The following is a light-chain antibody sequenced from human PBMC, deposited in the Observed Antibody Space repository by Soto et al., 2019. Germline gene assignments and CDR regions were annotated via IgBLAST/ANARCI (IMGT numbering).Light chain of an antibody. Sequence: EIVLTQSPATLSLSPGERATLSRRASQSVSSYLAWYQQKPGQAPRLLIYDASNRATGIPARFSGSGSGTDFTLTISSLEPEDFAVYYCQQRSNWPITCGQGTRLEIK. CDR2: DAS. V-gene: IGKV3-11*01. J-gene: IGKJ5*01. CDR1: QSVSSY. CDR3: QQRSNWPIT.